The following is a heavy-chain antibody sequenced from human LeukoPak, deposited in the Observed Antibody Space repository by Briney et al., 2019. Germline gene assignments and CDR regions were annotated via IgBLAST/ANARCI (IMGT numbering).Heavy chain of an antibody. D-gene: IGHD2-15*01. Sequence: GASVKVSCMVSGYHFTDYHVHWVRQAPGQGLEWLGRISTDSGDTNIAPKFQGRVTLTRDTSINTAYMELSSLAPDDAALYYCAGLGSTATGRIDPWGQGTPVTVSS. CDR2: ISTDSGDT. J-gene: IGHJ5*02. V-gene: IGHV1-2*02. CDR1: GYHFTDYH. CDR3: AGLGSTATGRIDP.